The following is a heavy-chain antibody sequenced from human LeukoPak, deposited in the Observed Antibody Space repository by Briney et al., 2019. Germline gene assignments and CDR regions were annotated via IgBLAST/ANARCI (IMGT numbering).Heavy chain of an antibody. Sequence: ASVKVSCKASGYTFTSYYMHWVRQAPGQGLEWMGIINPSGGSTSYAQKFQGRVTMTRDMSTSTVYMELSSLRSEDTAVYYCARGRIAAAYYYYYMDVWGKGTTVTISS. V-gene: IGHV1-46*01. CDR2: INPSGGST. D-gene: IGHD6-13*01. CDR1: GYTFTSYY. CDR3: ARGRIAAAYYYYYMDV. J-gene: IGHJ6*03.